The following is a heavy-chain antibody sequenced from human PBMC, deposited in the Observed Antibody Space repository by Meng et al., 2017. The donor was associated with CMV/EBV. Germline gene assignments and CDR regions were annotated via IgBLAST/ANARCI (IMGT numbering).Heavy chain of an antibody. Sequence: QVPVVKSGAGWKQPASSGKGSCKASSGTFSSYAISWVRQAPGQGLELNGGIIPIFGTANYAQKFQGRVTIPADESTSTAYMELSSLRSEDTAVYYCARGSGAGTTWSYFDYWGQGTLVTVSS. CDR2: IIPIFGTA. V-gene: IGHV1-69*01. D-gene: IGHD1-7*01. J-gene: IGHJ4*02. CDR3: ARGSGAGTTWSYFDY. CDR1: SGTFSSYA.